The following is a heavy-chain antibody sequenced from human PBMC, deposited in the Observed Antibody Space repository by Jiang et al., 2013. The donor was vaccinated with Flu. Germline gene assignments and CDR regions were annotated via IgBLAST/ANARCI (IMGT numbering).Heavy chain of an antibody. CDR2: IYHSGST. V-gene: IGHV4-4*02. CDR1: GDSISSDNW. J-gene: IGHJ4*02. CDR3: ARVPRAGTHGFDY. Sequence: GSGLVKPSGTLSLTCAVSGDSISSDNWWSWVRQPPGKGLEWIGEIYHSGSTNYNPSLKSRVTISVDKSKNQSSLKLNSVTAADTAVYYCARVPRAGTHGFDYWGQGTLVTVSS. D-gene: IGHD6-19*01.